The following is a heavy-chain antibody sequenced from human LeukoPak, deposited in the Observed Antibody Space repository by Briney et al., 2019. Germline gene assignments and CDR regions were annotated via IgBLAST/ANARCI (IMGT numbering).Heavy chain of an antibody. CDR2: IYYSGST. CDR1: GGSISSGGYY. CDR3: ARTNIVGATDFDY. V-gene: IGHV4-31*03. Sequence: SQTLSLTCTVSGGSISSGGYYWSWIRQHPGKGLEWIGYIYYSGSTYYNPSLKSRVTISVDTSKNQFSLKLSSVTAADTAVHYCARTNIVGATDFDYWGQGTLVTVSS. J-gene: IGHJ4*02. D-gene: IGHD1-26*01.